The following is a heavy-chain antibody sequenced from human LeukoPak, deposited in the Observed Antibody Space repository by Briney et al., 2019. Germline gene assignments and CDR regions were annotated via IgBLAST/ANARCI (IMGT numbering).Heavy chain of an antibody. CDR3: ATIHYQIVGASIDYYGMDV. CDR1: GGTFSSYA. V-gene: IGHV1-69*13. J-gene: IGHJ6*02. D-gene: IGHD1-26*01. Sequence: GASVKVSCTASGGTFSSYAISWVRQAPGQGLEWMGGIIPIFGTANYAQKFQGRVTITADESTSTAYMELSSLRSEDTAVYYCATIHYQIVGASIDYYGMDVWGQGTTVTVSS. CDR2: IIPIFGTA.